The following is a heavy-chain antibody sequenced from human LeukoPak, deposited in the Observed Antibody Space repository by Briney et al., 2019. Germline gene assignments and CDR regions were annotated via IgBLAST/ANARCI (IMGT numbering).Heavy chain of an antibody. Sequence: GGSLRLSCAASGFTFSSYEMSWVRQAPGKGLEWVSYISSSGSTIYYADSVKGRFTISRDNAKNSLYLQMNSLRAEDTAVYYCASTTYYYDSSGYSLTDWGQGTLVTVSS. V-gene: IGHV3-48*03. CDR2: ISSSGSTI. D-gene: IGHD3-22*01. CDR3: ASTTYYYDSSGYSLTD. CDR1: GFTFSSYE. J-gene: IGHJ4*02.